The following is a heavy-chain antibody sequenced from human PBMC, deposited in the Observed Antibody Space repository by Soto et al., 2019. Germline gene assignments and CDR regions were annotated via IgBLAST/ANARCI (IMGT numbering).Heavy chain of an antibody. V-gene: IGHV4-4*02. J-gene: IGHJ4*02. CDR3: ARWSRYYYASDH. Sequence: SETLSLTCAVSGGSISSSNWWSWVRQPPGKGLEWIGEIYHSGSTNYNPSLKSRVTISVDKSKNQFSLKLGSVTAADTAVYYCARWSRYYYASDHWGQGTLVTVSS. CDR2: IYHSGST. D-gene: IGHD3-10*01. CDR1: GGSISSSNW.